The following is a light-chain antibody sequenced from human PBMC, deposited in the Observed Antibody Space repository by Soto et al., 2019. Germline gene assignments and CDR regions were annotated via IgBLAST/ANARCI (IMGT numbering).Light chain of an antibody. V-gene: IGLV2-11*01. CDR2: DVS. CDR1: SSDVGDYNS. Sequence: QSVLTQPRSVSGSPGQSVTVSCIGTSSDVGDYNSVSWYQQHPGKAPKLMIYDVSKRPSRVPDRFSGSKSGNTASLTISGLQAEDEADYYCCSYVGGYSYVFGIGTKATVL. CDR3: CSYVGGYSYV. J-gene: IGLJ1*01.